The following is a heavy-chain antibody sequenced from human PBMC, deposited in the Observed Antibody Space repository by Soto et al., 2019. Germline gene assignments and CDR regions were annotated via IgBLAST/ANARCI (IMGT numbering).Heavy chain of an antibody. CDR2: IIPILGIA. J-gene: IGHJ6*03. CDR3: ARDRYCGGDCYSGSYYYYYMDV. V-gene: IGHV1-69*02. CDR1: GGTFSSYT. Sequence: SVKVSCKASGGTFSSYTISWVRQAPGQGLEWMGRIIPILGIANYAQKFQGRVTITADKSTSTAYMELSSLRSEDTAVYYCARDRYCGGDCYSGSYYYYYMDVWGKGTTVTVSS. D-gene: IGHD2-21*01.